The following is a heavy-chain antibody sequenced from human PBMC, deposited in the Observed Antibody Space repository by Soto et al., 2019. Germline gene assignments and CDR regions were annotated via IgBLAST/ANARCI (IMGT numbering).Heavy chain of an antibody. D-gene: IGHD1-7*01. V-gene: IGHV3-23*01. CDR1: GLTFSNYA. CDR2: MSGSSSTT. CDR3: AKHQELELPRVFDF. J-gene: IGHJ5*01. Sequence: LRLSCATSGLTFSNYAMSWVRQAPGGGLEWVSSMSGSSSTTYYADSVRCRFTISRDRSKNTLYLQMISLRAEDTALSYLAKHQELELPRVFDFWGQGTLVTVSS.